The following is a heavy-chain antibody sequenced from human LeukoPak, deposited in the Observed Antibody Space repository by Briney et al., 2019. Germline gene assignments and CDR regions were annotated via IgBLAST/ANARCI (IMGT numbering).Heavy chain of an antibody. CDR2: IYHSGST. CDR1: GDSISSSNW. Sequence: SGTLSLTCAVSGDSISSSNWWNWVRQPPGKGLEWIGEIYHSGSTNYNPSLKSRVTISVDTSKNHFSLKLSSVTAADTAVYYCARVWAPGVFDYWGQGTLVTVSS. J-gene: IGHJ4*02. V-gene: IGHV4-4*02. CDR3: ARVWAPGVFDY. D-gene: IGHD1-26*01.